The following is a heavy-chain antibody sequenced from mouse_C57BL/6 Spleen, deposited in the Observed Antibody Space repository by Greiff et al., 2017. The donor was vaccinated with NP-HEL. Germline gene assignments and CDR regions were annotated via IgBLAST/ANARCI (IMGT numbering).Heavy chain of an antibody. J-gene: IGHJ3*01. D-gene: IGHD2-4*01. Sequence: EVKLQESGPGLVKPSQSLSLTCSVTGYSITSGYYWNWIRQFPGNKLEWMGYISYDGSNNYNPSLKNRISITRDTSKNQFFLKLNSVTTEDTATYYCARGTYDYDGAWFAYWGQGTLVTVSA. CDR1: GYSITSGYY. CDR3: ARGTYDYDGAWFAY. V-gene: IGHV3-6*01. CDR2: ISYDGSN.